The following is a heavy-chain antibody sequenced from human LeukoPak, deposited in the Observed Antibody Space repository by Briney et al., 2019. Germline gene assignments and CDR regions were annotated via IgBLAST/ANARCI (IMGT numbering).Heavy chain of an antibody. V-gene: IGHV4-4*02. D-gene: IGHD4-17*01. J-gene: IGHJ4*02. CDR2: IYHSGTT. CDR1: GAFITNSHW. CDR3: ATYFYGEYGSYYFDY. Sequence: PSGTLSLTCAVSGAFITNSHWWSWPRQPPGKGLKWIGEIYHSGTTNYNPSLQSRVTMPVDKSKNQFSLKLSSVTAADTAVYYCATYFYGEYGSYYFDYWGQGTLVTVSS.